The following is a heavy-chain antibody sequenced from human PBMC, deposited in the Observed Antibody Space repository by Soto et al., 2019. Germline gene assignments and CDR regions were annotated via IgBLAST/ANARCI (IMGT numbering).Heavy chain of an antibody. J-gene: IGHJ4*02. Sequence: QVQLVESGGGVVQPGRSLRLSCAASGFTFSSYAMHWVRQAPGKGLEWVAVISYDGSNKYYADSVKGRFTISRDNSKNXLYLQMNSLRAEDTAVYYCARDPVLASVAAYYFDYWGQGTLVTVSS. CDR3: ARDPVLASVAAYYFDY. V-gene: IGHV3-30-3*01. D-gene: IGHD5-12*01. CDR2: ISYDGSNK. CDR1: GFTFSSYA.